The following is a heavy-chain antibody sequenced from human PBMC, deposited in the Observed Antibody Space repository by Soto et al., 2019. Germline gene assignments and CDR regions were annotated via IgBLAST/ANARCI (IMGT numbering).Heavy chain of an antibody. CDR2: IKSKTDGGTT. Sequence: GGSLRLSCAASGFTFSNAWMNWVRQAPGKGLEWVGRIKSKTDGGTTDYAAPVKGRFTISRDDSKNTRYLQMNSLKTEDTAVYYCTTAPPPSYYDFWSGYFDPPDYWGQGTLVTVSS. J-gene: IGHJ4*02. CDR1: GFTFSNAW. V-gene: IGHV3-15*07. CDR3: TTAPPPSYYDFWSGYFDPPDY. D-gene: IGHD3-3*01.